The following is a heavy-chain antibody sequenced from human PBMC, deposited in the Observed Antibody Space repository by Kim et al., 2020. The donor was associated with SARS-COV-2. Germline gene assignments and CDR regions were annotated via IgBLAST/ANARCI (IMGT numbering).Heavy chain of an antibody. CDR2: INSDGSST. V-gene: IGHV3-74*01. Sequence: GGSLRLSCAASGFTFSSYWMHWVRQAPGKGLVWVSRINSDGSSTSYADSVKGRFTISRDNAKNTLYLQMNSLRAEDTAVYYCARDSPVPYYDFWSGYYYGMDVWGQGTTVTVSS. D-gene: IGHD3-3*01. J-gene: IGHJ6*02. CDR3: ARDSPVPYYDFWSGYYYGMDV. CDR1: GFTFSSYW.